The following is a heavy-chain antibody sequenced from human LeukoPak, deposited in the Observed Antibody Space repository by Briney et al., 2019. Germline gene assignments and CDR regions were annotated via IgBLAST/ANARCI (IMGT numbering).Heavy chain of an antibody. CDR2: IYYSGST. V-gene: IGHV4-31*03. J-gene: IGHJ3*02. D-gene: IGHD3-10*01. Sequence: SETLSLTCTVSGGSISSGGYYWSWIRQHPGKGLEWIGYIYYSGSTYYNPSLKSRVTISVDTSKNQFSLKLSSVTAADTAVYYCARGPQDYYGSRGGAFDIWGQGTMVTVSS. CDR1: GGSISSGGYY. CDR3: ARGPQDYYGSRGGAFDI.